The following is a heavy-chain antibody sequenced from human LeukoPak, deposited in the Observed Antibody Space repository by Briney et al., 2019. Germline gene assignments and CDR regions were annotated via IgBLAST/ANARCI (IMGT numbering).Heavy chain of an antibody. CDR2: VSESGGST. J-gene: IGHJ3*02. CDR3: ARERDDMSAFDI. Sequence: GGSLRLSCVGSGFTFSTYAMGWVRQVPGKGLEWVSSVSESGGSTYYADSVKGRFTISRDNAKNSLYLQMNSLRAEDTAVYYCARERDDMSAFDIWGQGTMVTVSS. D-gene: IGHD1-1*01. V-gene: IGHV3-23*01. CDR1: GFTFSTYA.